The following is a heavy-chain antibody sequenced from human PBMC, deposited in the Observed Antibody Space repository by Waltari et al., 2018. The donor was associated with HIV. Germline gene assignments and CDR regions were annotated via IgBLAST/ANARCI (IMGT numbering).Heavy chain of an antibody. V-gene: IGHV3-48*01. Sequence: VQLGESGGGWVQPGGSLGVSCAASGFTFGPYITNWVRQAPGRGLEWVSYISSGGSVVYYADSVKGRFTISRDNAKNSLYLEMNSLTVDDTALYFCARDADHWEQHYFDVWGQGTPVTVSP. D-gene: IGHD7-27*01. CDR2: ISSGGSVV. J-gene: IGHJ4*02. CDR1: GFTFGPYI. CDR3: ARDADHWEQHYFDV.